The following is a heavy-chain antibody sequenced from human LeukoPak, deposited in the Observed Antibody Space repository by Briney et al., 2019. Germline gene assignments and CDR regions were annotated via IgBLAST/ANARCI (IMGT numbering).Heavy chain of an antibody. CDR1: GFTFSSYS. CDR2: ISSSSSYI. V-gene: IGHV3-21*01. D-gene: IGHD3-16*02. CDR3: ARDGYTPDGYGLYYFDY. J-gene: IGHJ4*02. Sequence: GGSLRLSCAASGFTFSSYSMNWVRQAPGKGLEWVSSISSSSSYIYYADSVKGRFTISRDNAKNTLYLQMNSLRAEDTAVYYCARDGYTPDGYGLYYFDYWGQGTLVTVSS.